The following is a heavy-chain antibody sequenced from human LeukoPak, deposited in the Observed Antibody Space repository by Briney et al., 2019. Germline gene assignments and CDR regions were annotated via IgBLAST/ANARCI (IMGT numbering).Heavy chain of an antibody. CDR1: GVSISSSSYY. CDR2: IYYSGST. J-gene: IGHJ4*02. V-gene: IGHV4-39*07. D-gene: IGHD6-13*01. CDR3: ARDHEAAAGTETPSLDY. Sequence: SETLSLTCTVSGVSISSSSYYWGWIRQPPGEGLEWIGSIYYSGSTYYNPSLKSRVTISVDTSKNQFSLKLSSVTAADTAVYYCARDHEAAAGTETPSLDYWGQGALVTVSS.